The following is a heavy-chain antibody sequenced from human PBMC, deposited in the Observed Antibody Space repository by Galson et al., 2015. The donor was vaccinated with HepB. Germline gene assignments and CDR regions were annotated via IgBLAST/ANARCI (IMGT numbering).Heavy chain of an antibody. D-gene: IGHD5-18*01. CDR1: GGSISSRNW. CDR3: AASRDTALVGINIFDY. CDR2: IYHTGST. V-gene: IGHV4-4*02. Sequence: ETLSLTCAVSGGSISSRNWWSWVRQPPGKGLEWIGEIYHTGSTNYNPSLKSRVTISVDNSKSQFSLKLTSVTAADTAVYYCAASRDTALVGINIFDYWGQGALVTVSS. J-gene: IGHJ4*02.